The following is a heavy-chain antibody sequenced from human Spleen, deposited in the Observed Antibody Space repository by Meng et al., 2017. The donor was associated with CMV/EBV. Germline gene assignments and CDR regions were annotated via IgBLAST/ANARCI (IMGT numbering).Heavy chain of an antibody. J-gene: IGHJ4*02. CDR1: GDSVSSDVAA. CDR2: TYYRSKWHY. V-gene: IGHV6-1*01. D-gene: IGHD1-26*01. CDR3: ARGPEYSYSILDH. Sequence: QVQLRRSGPGLLKPSQTLSLTCAISGDSVSSDVAAWTWVRKSPWRGLEWLGRTYYRSKWHYAYAASVKGRMTINPDTSKNQFSLLLNSVTPEDTAVYYCARGPEYSYSILDHWGQGTLVTVSS.